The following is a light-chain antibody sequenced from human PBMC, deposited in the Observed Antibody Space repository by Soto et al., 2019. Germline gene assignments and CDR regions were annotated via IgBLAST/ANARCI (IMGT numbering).Light chain of an antibody. CDR2: DFT. J-gene: IGLJ1*01. CDR3: SSYTSSSSYV. CDR1: SSDVVVYNC. Sequence: QSVLTQPASMSGSPGQAITISFTVTSSDVVVYNCVSFYQQHPDKAPKLIIYDFTNLPSCISNRFAGSKSGATASLTISGXQAKDEDDYDSSSYTSSSSYVFGTGTKVTVL. V-gene: IGLV2-14*01.